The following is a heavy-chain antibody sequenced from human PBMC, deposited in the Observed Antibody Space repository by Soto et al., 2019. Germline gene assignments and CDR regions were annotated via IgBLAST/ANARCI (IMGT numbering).Heavy chain of an antibody. V-gene: IGHV1-18*04. CDR3: ARVLRDRSSWYSHYYYGRDV. CDR1: GYTFTSYG. D-gene: IGHD6-13*01. CDR2: ISAYNGNT. Sequence: QVQLVQSGAEVKKPGASVKVSCKASGYTFTSYGISWVRQAPGQGLEWMGWISAYNGNTNYAQKLQGRVTMTTDTSTSTAYMELRSLRSDYTAVYYGARVLRDRSSWYSHYYYGRDVWGKGTTVTVCS. J-gene: IGHJ6*04.